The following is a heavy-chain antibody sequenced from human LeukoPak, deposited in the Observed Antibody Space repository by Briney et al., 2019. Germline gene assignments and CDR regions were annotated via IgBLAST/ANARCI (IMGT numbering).Heavy chain of an antibody. CDR3: AKKVVVGATSPYSDFQD. V-gene: IGHV3-23*01. Sequence: GGSLRLSCAASGFTFSSYAMSWVRQAPGKGLEWVSAISGSGVTTRYAGSVKGRFSISRDNFKNTLYLQMNSLRAEDTALYYCAKKVVVGATSPYSDFQDWGQGTLVTVSS. CDR1: GFTFSSYA. CDR2: ISGSGVTT. D-gene: IGHD1-26*01. J-gene: IGHJ1*01.